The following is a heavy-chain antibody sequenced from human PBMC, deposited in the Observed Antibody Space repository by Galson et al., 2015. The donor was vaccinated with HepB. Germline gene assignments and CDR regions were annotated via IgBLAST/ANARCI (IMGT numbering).Heavy chain of an antibody. J-gene: IGHJ4*02. CDR1: GGTFSSYT. CDR3: ARTDTAMVWTFDY. CDR2: IIPILGIA. Sequence: SVKVSCKASGGTFSSYTISWVRQAPGQGLEWMGRIIPILGIANYAQKFQGRVTITADKSTSTAYMELSSLRSEDTAVYYCARTDTAMVWTFDYWGQGTLVTVSS. V-gene: IGHV1-69*02. D-gene: IGHD5-18*01.